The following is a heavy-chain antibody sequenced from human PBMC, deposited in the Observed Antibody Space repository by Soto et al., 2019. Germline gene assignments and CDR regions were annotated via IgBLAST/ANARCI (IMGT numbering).Heavy chain of an antibody. CDR2: IRSKAYGGTT. J-gene: IGHJ4*02. CDR1: GFTFGDYA. CDR3: TRDDYGPAAMERYYFDY. V-gene: IGHV3-49*03. Sequence: GGSLRLSCTASGFTFGDYAMSWFRQAPGKGLEWVGFIRSKAYGGTTEYAASVKGRFTISRDDSKSIAYLQMNSLKTEDTAVYYCTRDDYGPAAMERYYFDYWGQGTLVTVSS. D-gene: IGHD2-2*01.